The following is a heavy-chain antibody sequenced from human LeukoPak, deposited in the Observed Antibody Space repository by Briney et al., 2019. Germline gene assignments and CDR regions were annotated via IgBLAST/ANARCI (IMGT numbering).Heavy chain of an antibody. Sequence: GGSLRLSCAASGFTFSSYSMNWVRQAPGKGLEWVSSISSSSSYIYYADSVKGRFTISRDNAKNSLYLQMNSLRAEDTAVYYCAREPLRDPYYLDYWGQGTLVTVSS. V-gene: IGHV3-21*01. J-gene: IGHJ4*02. CDR2: ISSSSSYI. CDR3: AREPLRDPYYLDY. CDR1: GFTFSSYS.